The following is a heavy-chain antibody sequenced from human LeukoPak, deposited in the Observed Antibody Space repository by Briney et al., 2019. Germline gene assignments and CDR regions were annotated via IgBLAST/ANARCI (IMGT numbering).Heavy chain of an antibody. CDR1: GGSISSYY. Sequence: PSETLSLTCSVSGGSISSYYWSWIRQPPGKGLEWIGYIYYSGSTNHNPSLKSRVTMSVDTSKNQFSLKLSSVTAADTAVYYCARGLIVVVIGTYYFDYWGQGTLVTVSS. CDR2: IYYSGST. CDR3: ARGLIVVVIGTYYFDY. V-gene: IGHV4-59*12. J-gene: IGHJ4*02. D-gene: IGHD3-22*01.